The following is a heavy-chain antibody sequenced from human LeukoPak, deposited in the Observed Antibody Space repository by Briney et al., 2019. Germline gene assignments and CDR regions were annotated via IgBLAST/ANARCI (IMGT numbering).Heavy chain of an antibody. CDR2: INQDGSEK. Sequence: PGGSLRLSCGASGFTYRTYWMDGVRQARGKGGEWVANINQDGSEKYHVPSLQGRFTISRHNAKNSIYLQMNSLIAEDTAVYYCVREYWYFDLWGRGTLVTVSS. CDR3: VREYWYFDL. V-gene: IGHV3-7*01. J-gene: IGHJ2*01. CDR1: GFTYRTYW.